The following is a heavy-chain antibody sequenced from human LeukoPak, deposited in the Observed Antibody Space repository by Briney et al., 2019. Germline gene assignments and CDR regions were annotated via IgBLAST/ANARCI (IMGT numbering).Heavy chain of an antibody. V-gene: IGHV3-48*03. CDR3: ASGSSYSPNWFDP. CDR2: ISSSGSTI. J-gene: IGHJ5*02. CDR1: GFTFSSYE. Sequence: PGGSLRLSCAASGFTFSSYEMNWVRQAPGKGLEWVSYISSSGSTIYYADSVKGRFTISRDNAKNSLYLQMNSLRAEDTAVYYCASGSSYSPNWFDPWGQGTLVTVSS. D-gene: IGHD2-15*01.